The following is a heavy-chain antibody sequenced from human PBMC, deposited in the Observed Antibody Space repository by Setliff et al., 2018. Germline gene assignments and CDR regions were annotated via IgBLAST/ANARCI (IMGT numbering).Heavy chain of an antibody. CDR2: VYYSGNT. CDR1: GGSISSSSNFY. V-gene: IGHV4-39*07. J-gene: IGHJ4*02. Sequence: SETLSLTCIVSGGSISSSSNFYWGWFRQPPGKGLEWIGNVYYSGNTYYNPSLKSRLTISVDTSKNQFSLKLTSVTAADTAVYYCARDRGVYSDFEYWGQGTLGTAPQ. CDR3: ARDRGVYSDFEY. D-gene: IGHD4-4*01.